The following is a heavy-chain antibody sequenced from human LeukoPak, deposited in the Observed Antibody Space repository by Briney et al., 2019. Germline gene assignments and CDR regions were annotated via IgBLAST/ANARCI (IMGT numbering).Heavy chain of an antibody. Sequence: SETLSLTCVVYDESFSGYYWSWIRQSPGKGLEWIGEINHSGSTNYNPSLKSRVTISVDTSKNQFSLKLSSVTAADTAVYYCARIGYCSSTCDNGMDVWGQGTTVTVSS. J-gene: IGHJ6*02. CDR1: DESFSGYY. CDR3: ARIGYCSSTCDNGMDV. CDR2: INHSGST. D-gene: IGHD2-2*01. V-gene: IGHV4-34*01.